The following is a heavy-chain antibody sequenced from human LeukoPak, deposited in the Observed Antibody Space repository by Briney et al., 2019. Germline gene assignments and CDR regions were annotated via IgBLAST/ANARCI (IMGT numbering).Heavy chain of an antibody. D-gene: IGHD3-3*01. V-gene: IGHV1-69*04. CDR2: IIPIFGIA. CDR3: ARAGGYYDFWSGYPH. J-gene: IGHJ4*02. Sequence: SVKVSCKASGGTFSSYAISWVRQAPGQGLESMGRIIPIFGIANYAQKFQGRVTITADKSTSTAYMELSSLRSEDTAVYYCARAGGYYDFWSGYPHWGQGTLVTVSS. CDR1: GGTFSSYA.